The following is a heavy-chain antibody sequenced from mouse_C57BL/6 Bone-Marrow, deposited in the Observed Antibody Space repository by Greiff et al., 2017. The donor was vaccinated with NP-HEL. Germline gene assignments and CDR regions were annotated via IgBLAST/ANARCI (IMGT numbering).Heavy chain of an antibody. CDR2: ISSGGSYT. CDR3: ARHNPRGYGSPFAY. D-gene: IGHD1-1*01. J-gene: IGHJ3*01. CDR1: GFTFSSYG. V-gene: IGHV5-6*02. Sequence: EVKLVESGGDLVKPGGSLKLSCAASGFTFSSYGMSWVCQTPDKRLEWVATISSGGSYTYYPDSVKGRFTISRDNAKNTLYLQMSSLKSEDTAMYYCARHNPRGYGSPFAYWGQGTLVTVSA.